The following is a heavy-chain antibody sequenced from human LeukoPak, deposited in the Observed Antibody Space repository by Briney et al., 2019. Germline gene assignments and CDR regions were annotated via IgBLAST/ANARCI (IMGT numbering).Heavy chain of an antibody. CDR3: ASYYDFWSGYHAPHFDY. J-gene: IGHJ4*02. D-gene: IGHD3-3*01. CDR2: IYYSGST. Sequence: SETLSLTCTVSGGSISSSSYYWGWIRQPPGKGLEWIGSIYYSGSTYYNPSLKSRVTISVDTSKNQSSLKLSSVTAADTAVYYCASYYDFWSGYHAPHFDYWGQGTLVTVSS. V-gene: IGHV4-39*01. CDR1: GGSISSSSYY.